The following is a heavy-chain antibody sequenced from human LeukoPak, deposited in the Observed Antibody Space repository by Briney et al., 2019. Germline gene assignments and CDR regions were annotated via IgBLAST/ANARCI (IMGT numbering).Heavy chain of an antibody. Sequence: PGGSLRLSCAASGFTLSNAWMSWVRQAPGKGLEWVGRIKSKTDGGTTDYAAPVKGRFTISRDDSKNTLYLQVNSLKTEDTAVYYCTTQRWLGLYFESYWGQGTLVTVSS. CDR3: TTQRWLGLYFESY. D-gene: IGHD6-19*01. V-gene: IGHV3-15*01. CDR1: GFTLSNAW. CDR2: IKSKTDGGTT. J-gene: IGHJ4*02.